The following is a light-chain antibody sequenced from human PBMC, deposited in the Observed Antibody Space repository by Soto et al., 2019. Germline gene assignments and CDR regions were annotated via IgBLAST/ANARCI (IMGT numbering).Light chain of an antibody. CDR3: SSYTTSTTLEV. Sequence: SALTQPASVSGSPGQSITISCTGTSSDVGAYNYVSWYQQHPGKDPKLMIYDVSNRPSGVSNRFSGYKSGNTASLTISGLQAEDDADYYCSSYTTSTTLEVFGGGTKLTVL. J-gene: IGLJ2*01. V-gene: IGLV2-14*01. CDR1: SSDVGAYNY. CDR2: DVS.